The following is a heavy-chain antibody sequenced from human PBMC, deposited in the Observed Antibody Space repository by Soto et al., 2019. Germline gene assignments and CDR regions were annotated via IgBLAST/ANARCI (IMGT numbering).Heavy chain of an antibody. V-gene: IGHV1-69*13. CDR2: IIPIFGTA. J-gene: IGHJ5*02. D-gene: IGHD3-16*02. CDR1: GGTFSSYA. Sequence: GASVKVSCKASGGTFSSYAINWVRQAPGQGLEWMGGIIPIFGTANYAQKFQGRVTITADESTSTAYMELSSLRSEDTAVYYCARDEDIHRSPWAQGTLVTVSS. CDR3: ARDEDIHRSP.